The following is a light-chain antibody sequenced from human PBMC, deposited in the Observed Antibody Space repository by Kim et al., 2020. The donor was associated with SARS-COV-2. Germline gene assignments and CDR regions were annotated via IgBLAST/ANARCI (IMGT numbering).Light chain of an antibody. CDR3: QAWDSNTAG. Sequence: SVSPGQTASISCSGEKLGNKYASWYQQKTGQSPVLVIYQDTKRPSGIPERFSGSNSGNTATLTISGTQPMDESDYYCQAWDSNTAGFGGGTQLTVL. CDR1: KLGNKY. CDR2: QDT. V-gene: IGLV3-1*01. J-gene: IGLJ2*01.